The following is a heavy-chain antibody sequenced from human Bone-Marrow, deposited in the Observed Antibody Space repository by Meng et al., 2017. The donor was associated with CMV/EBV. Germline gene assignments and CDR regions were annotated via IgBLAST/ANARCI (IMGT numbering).Heavy chain of an antibody. V-gene: IGHV4-34*01. J-gene: IGHJ6*02. D-gene: IGHD3-3*01. Sequence: SETLSLTCTVSDASISSYYWSWIRQPPGKGLEWIGEINHSGSTNYNPSLKSRVTISVDTSKNQFSLKLSSVTAADTAVYYCAREGRYYDFWSGYYKGTYYYYYGMDVWGQGTTVTVSS. CDR2: INHSGST. CDR1: DASISSYY. CDR3: AREGRYYDFWSGYYKGTYYYYYGMDV.